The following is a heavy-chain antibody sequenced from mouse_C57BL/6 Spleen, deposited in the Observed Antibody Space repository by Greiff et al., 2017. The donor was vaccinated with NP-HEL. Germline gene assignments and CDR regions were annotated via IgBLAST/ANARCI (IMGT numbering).Heavy chain of an antibody. V-gene: IGHV1-50*01. CDR3: ARGGLRQYYFDY. D-gene: IGHD2-4*01. CDR1: GYTFTSYW. J-gene: IGHJ2*01. Sequence: QVQLQQPGAELVKPGASVKLSCKASGYTFTSYWMQWVKQRPGQGLEWIGEIDPSVSYTNYNQKFKGKATLTVETSTSTAYMQLSSLTSEDSAVYYCARGGLRQYYFDYWGQGTTLTVSS. CDR2: IDPSVSYT.